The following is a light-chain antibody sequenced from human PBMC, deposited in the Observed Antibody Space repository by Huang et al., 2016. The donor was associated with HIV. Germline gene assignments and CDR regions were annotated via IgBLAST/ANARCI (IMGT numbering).Light chain of an antibody. CDR2: GAS. Sequence: EIVLTQSPGTLSLSPGEGVIFSCGASQHVSSNYLAWYQQRPGQAPRLLIYGASTRAFGVPDSFRGRASGTDFTLTINKLEPEDSALYFCHQYGNSPRTFGQGTKIE. CDR3: HQYGNSPRT. CDR1: QHVSSNY. J-gene: IGKJ1*01. V-gene: IGKV3-20*01.